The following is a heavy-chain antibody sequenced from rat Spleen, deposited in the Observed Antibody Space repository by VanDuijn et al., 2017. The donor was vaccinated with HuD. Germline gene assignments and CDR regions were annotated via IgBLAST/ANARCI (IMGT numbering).Heavy chain of an antibody. V-gene: IGHV3-1*01. CDR3: ASSTMGITTGYVMDA. Sequence: EVQLQESGPGLVKPSQSLSLTCSVTGYSITSNYWGWIRKFPGNKMEWMGYISYSGSTSYNPSLKSRISITRDTSKNQFFLQLNSVTTEDTATYYCASSTMGITTGYVMDAWGQGASVTVSS. CDR2: ISYSGST. D-gene: IGHD1-9*01. J-gene: IGHJ4*01. CDR1: GYSITSNY.